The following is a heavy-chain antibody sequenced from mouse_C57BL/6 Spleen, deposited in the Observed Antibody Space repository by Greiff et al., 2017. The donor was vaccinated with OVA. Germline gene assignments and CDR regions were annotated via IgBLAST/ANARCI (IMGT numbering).Heavy chain of an antibody. D-gene: IGHD2-1*01. Sequence: VQLQQPGAELVKPGASVKMSCKASGYTFTSYWITWVKQRPGQGLEWIGDIYPGSGSTNYNEKFKSKATLTVDTSSSTAYMQLSSLTSEDSAVYYCARETGNSPWFAYWGQGTLVTVSA. CDR1: GYTFTSYW. CDR3: ARETGNSPWFAY. V-gene: IGHV1-55*01. CDR2: IYPGSGST. J-gene: IGHJ3*01.